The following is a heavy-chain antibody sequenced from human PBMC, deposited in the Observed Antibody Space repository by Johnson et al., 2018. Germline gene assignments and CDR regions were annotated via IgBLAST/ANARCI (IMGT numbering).Heavy chain of an antibody. Sequence: VQLQESGGGLVQPGGSLKLSCAASGFTFSGSAMHWVRQASGKGLEWVGRIRSKANSYATAYAASVKGRFTISRDDSKNTAYLQMNSLKTEDTAGYYCTRLDYSRDYYYYGMDVWGQGTTVTVSS. V-gene: IGHV3-73*02. CDR3: TRLDYSRDYYYYGMDV. D-gene: IGHD4-11*01. J-gene: IGHJ6*02. CDR1: GFTFSGSA. CDR2: IRSKANSYAT.